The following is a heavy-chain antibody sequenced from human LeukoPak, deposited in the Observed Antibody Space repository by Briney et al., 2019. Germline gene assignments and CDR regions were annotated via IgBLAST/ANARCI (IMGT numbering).Heavy chain of an antibody. CDR3: ARVNWTPYYMDV. Sequence: GGSLRLSCAASGFTFSSYSMNWVRQAPGRGLEWVSSISSSSSYIYYADSVKGRFTISRDNAKNSLYLQMNSLRAEDTAVYYCARVNWTPYYMDVWGKGTTVTVSS. D-gene: IGHD1-1*01. CDR2: ISSSSSYI. V-gene: IGHV3-21*01. J-gene: IGHJ6*03. CDR1: GFTFSSYS.